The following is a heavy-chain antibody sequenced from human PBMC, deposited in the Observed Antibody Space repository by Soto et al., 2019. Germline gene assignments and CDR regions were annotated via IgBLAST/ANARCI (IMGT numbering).Heavy chain of an antibody. Sequence: GGSLRLSCAASGFTFSSYDMHWVRQATGKGLEWVSAIGTAGDTYYPGSVKGRFTISRENAKNSLYLQMNSLRAGDTAVYYCARGGYSGYSRASTYYYYGMDVWGQGTTVTVSS. CDR2: IGTAGDT. V-gene: IGHV3-13*01. D-gene: IGHD5-12*01. CDR3: ARGGYSGYSRASTYYYYGMDV. CDR1: GFTFSSYD. J-gene: IGHJ6*02.